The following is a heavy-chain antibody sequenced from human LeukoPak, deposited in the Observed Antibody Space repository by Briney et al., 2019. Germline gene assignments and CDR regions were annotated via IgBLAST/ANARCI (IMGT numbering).Heavy chain of an antibody. CDR3: ATTGVDYMGAFDI. CDR1: GGSISSGGYY. CDR2: IYYSGST. V-gene: IGHV4-31*03. J-gene: IGHJ3*02. D-gene: IGHD4-11*01. Sequence: SETLSLTCTVSGGSISSGGYYWSWIRQHPGKGLEWIGYIYYSGSTYYNPSLKSRVTISVDTSKNQFSLKLSSVTAADTAVYYCATTGVDYMGAFDIWGQGTMVTVSS.